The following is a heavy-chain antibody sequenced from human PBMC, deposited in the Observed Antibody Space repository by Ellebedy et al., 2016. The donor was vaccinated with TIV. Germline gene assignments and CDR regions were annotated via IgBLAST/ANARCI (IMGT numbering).Heavy chain of an antibody. V-gene: IGHV4-34*01. D-gene: IGHD6-19*01. CDR3: AREPTEIAVAGTAMYYFDY. CDR2: INHSGST. Sequence: GSLRLSXAVYGGSFSDYYWSWIRQPPGKGLEWIGEINHSGSTNYNPSLKSRVTISVDTSKNQFSLKLSSVTAADTAVYYCAREPTEIAVAGTAMYYFDYWGQGTLVTVSS. J-gene: IGHJ4*02. CDR1: GGSFSDYY.